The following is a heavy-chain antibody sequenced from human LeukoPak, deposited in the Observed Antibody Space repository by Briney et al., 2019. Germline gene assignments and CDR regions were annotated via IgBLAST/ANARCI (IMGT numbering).Heavy chain of an antibody. V-gene: IGHV3-21*01. J-gene: IGHJ4*02. D-gene: IGHD3-22*01. Sequence: SGGSLRLSCAASGFTFSSYSMNWVRQAPGKGLEWVSSISSSSSYIYYADSVKGRFTISRDNSKNTLYLQMNSLRAEDTAVYYCATLYDSSGSTSGSYYYGGSVDYWGQGTLVTVSS. CDR3: ATLYDSSGSTSGSYYYGGSVDY. CDR1: GFTFSSYS. CDR2: ISSSSSYI.